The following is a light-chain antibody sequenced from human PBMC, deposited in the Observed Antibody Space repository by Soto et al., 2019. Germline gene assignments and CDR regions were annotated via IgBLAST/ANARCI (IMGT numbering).Light chain of an antibody. CDR1: SANIGGGYD. CDR3: QSYDSSLIGVV. Sequence: QSVLTQPPSVSGAPGQRVTISCTGSSANIGGGYDVHWYQQLPGTAPKLLIYGDTNRPSGFPDRFSGSKSGTSASLAITGLQAEDEADYYCQSYDSSLIGVVFGGGTKLTVL. J-gene: IGLJ2*01. CDR2: GDT. V-gene: IGLV1-40*01.